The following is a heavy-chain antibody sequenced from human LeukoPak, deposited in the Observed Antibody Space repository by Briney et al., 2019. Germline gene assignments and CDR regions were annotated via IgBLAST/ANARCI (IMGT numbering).Heavy chain of an antibody. CDR1: GFTFSSYA. J-gene: IGHJ4*02. CDR2: ISGSGGST. CDR3: AKEGYCSGVSCYEN. Sequence: GGSLRLSCAASGFTFSSYAMSWVRQAPGKGLEWVSAISGSGGSTCYADSVKGRFTISRDNSKNTLYLQMNSLRAEDTAVYYCAKEGYCSGVSCYENWGQGTLVTVSS. V-gene: IGHV3-23*01. D-gene: IGHD2-15*01.